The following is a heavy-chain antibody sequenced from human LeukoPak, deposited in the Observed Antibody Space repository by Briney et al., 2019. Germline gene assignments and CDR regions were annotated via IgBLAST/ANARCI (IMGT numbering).Heavy chain of an antibody. CDR2: ISGSGGST. CDR3: AKHLHSSGWSYFDY. V-gene: IGHV3-23*01. D-gene: IGHD6-19*01. CDR1: GFTFGSYA. Sequence: GGSLRLSCAASGFTFGSYAMSWVRQAPGKGLEWVSVISGSGGSTYYADSVKGRFTISRDNSKNTLYLQMNSLRAEDTAVYYCAKHLHSSGWSYFDYWGQGTLVTVSS. J-gene: IGHJ4*02.